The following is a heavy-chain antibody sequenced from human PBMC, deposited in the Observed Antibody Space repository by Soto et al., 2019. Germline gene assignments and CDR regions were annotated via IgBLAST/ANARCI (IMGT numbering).Heavy chain of an antibody. CDR1: GFSLTASPVG. V-gene: IGHV2-5*02. J-gene: IGHJ4*02. Sequence: QITLKESGPTLLTPTQTLALTCTFSGFSLTASPVGVGWIRQSPGKALEGLALTYWDDDKRYNPSLKSRLTIIKDTPQNQVGLIMTNVDPVDTATYYCAHRRSSGDWNGGYFDYWGQGSLVTVSS. CDR2: TYWDDDK. D-gene: IGHD2-21*02. CDR3: AHRRSSGDWNGGYFDY.